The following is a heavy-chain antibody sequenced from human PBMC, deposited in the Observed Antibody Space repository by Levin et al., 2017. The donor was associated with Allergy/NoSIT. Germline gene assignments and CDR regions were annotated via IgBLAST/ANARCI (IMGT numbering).Heavy chain of an antibody. J-gene: IGHJ2*01. CDR1: GGSISSYY. CDR2: IYYSGST. CDR3: ARDTAGRVGAADDWYFDL. Sequence: SETLSLTCTVSGGSISSYYWSWIRQPPGKGLEWIGYIYYSGSTNYNPSLKSRVTISVDTSKNQFSLKLSSVTAADTAVYYCARDTAGRVGAADDWYFDLWGRGTLVTVSS. D-gene: IGHD6-13*01. V-gene: IGHV4-59*01.